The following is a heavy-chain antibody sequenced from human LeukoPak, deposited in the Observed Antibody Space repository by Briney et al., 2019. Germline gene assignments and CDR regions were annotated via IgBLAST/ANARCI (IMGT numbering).Heavy chain of an antibody. J-gene: IGHJ4*02. V-gene: IGHV3-11*01. CDR1: GFTFSDNY. Sequence: GGSLRLSCAASGFTFSDNYMSWIRQAPGKGLEWVSFISISGATIHYADSVGGRLTISRDNAKNSLYLQMNSLRAEDTAMYYCARTIIGIYGSFEYYFDLWGQGTLVTVSS. CDR3: ARTIIGIYGSFEYYFDL. CDR2: ISISGATI. D-gene: IGHD3-16*01.